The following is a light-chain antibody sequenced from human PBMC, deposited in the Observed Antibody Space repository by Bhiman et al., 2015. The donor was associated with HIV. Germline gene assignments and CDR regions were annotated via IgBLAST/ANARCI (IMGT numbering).Light chain of an antibody. V-gene: IGLV2-14*03. Sequence: QSALTQPASVSGSPGQSITISCTGTSSDIGGFNYVSWYQQYPGKAPKLIIYDVTVRPSGVSNRFSGSKSGNTASLTISGLQAEDEADYYCSSYTSSTGAFGGGTKLTVL. CDR1: SSDIGGFNY. J-gene: IGLJ2*01. CDR3: SSYTSSTGA. CDR2: DVT.